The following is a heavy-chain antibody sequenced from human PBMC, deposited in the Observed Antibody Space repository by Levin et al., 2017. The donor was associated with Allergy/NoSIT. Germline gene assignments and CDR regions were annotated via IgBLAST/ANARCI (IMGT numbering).Heavy chain of an antibody. CDR3: AREEQWLVRGYYGMDV. Sequence: GGSLRLSCAASGFTFSDYYMSWIRQAPGKGLEWVSYISSSGSTIYYADSVKGRFTISRDNAKNSLYLQMNSLRAEDTAVYYCAREEQWLVRGYYGMDVWGQGTTVTVSS. D-gene: IGHD6-19*01. J-gene: IGHJ6*02. CDR1: GFTFSDYY. V-gene: IGHV3-11*01. CDR2: ISSSGSTI.